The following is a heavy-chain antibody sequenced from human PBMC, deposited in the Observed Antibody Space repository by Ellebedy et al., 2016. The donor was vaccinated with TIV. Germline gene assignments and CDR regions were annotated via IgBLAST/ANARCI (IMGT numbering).Heavy chain of an antibody. CDR3: ATYKMKYTPFDF. J-gene: IGHJ4*02. D-gene: IGHD1-1*01. V-gene: IGHV4-39*01. CDR2: IYYNGGT. CDR1: GGSVARGPSY. Sequence: SETLSLTCSVSGGSVARGPSYWGWVRQPPGEGLEYIGSIYYNGGTFYNPSLKSRVTISVDTSKNQFFLRLNSVTAADTGVYYCATYKMKYTPFDFWGQGTLVTVSS.